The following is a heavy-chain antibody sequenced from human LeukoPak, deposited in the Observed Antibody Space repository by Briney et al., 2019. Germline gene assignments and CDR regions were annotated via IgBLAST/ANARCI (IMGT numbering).Heavy chain of an antibody. CDR2: IYYSGRT. V-gene: IGHV4-59*01. Sequence: AETLSLTCTASGGTISSYYWSWIRQPPGKGLEWIGDIYYSGRTNYNPSLKSRVSISVDTSMNQFSLKLSAVTAADTAVYYCARVQLDRWWYYYMVVWGKGTTVTISS. J-gene: IGHJ6*03. CDR3: ARVQLDRWWYYYMVV. D-gene: IGHD1-1*01. CDR1: GGTISSYY.